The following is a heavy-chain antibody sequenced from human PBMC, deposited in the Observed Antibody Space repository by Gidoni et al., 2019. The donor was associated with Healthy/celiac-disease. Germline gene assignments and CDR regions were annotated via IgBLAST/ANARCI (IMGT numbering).Heavy chain of an antibody. CDR1: GFTFSSYA. D-gene: IGHD6-6*01. V-gene: IGHV3-23*01. CDR2: ISGSGGST. CDR3: AKSRAAPDYYYGMDV. J-gene: IGHJ6*02. Sequence: EVRLLESGGGLVQPGGSLRLSCAASGFTFSSYAMSWVRQAPGKGLEWVSAISGSGGSTYYADSVKGRFTISRDNSKNTLYLQMNSLRAEDTAVYYCAKSRAAPDYYYGMDVWGQGTTVTVSS.